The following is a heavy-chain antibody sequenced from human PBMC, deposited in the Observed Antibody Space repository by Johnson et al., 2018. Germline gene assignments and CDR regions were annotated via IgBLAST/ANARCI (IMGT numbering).Heavy chain of an antibody. CDR3: AKGHQQLVRAEYFQH. V-gene: IGHV3-23*04. CDR2: ISGSGGST. Sequence: VQLVESGGGLVQPGGSLRLSCAASGFTFSSYAMSWVRQAPGKGLEWVSAISGSGGSTYYADSVRGRFTISRDNSKNTLYPQMNSLRAADTAVYYCAKGHQQLVRAEYFQHWGQGTLVTVSS. D-gene: IGHD6-6*01. J-gene: IGHJ1*01. CDR1: GFTFSSYA.